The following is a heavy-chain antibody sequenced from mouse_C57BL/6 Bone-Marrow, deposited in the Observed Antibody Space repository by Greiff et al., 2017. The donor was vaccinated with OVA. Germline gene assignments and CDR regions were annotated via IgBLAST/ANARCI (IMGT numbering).Heavy chain of an antibody. J-gene: IGHJ4*01. CDR2: IDPETGGT. CDR1: GYTFTDYE. V-gene: IGHV1-15*01. Sequence: QVKLQQSGAELVRPGASVTLSCKASGYTFTDYEMHWVKQTPVHGLAWIGAIDPETGGTAYNQKFKGKAILTADKSSSTAYMELRSLTSEDSAVYYCTRGYSNYYAMDYWGQGTSVTVSS. D-gene: IGHD2-5*01. CDR3: TRGYSNYYAMDY.